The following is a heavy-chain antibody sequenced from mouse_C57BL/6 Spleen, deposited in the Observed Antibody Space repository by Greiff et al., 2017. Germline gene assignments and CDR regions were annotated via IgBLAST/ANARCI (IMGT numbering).Heavy chain of an antibody. CDR3: ARNYYGSSYFDY. CDR1: GYTFTSYW. V-gene: IGHV1-72*01. CDR2: IDPNSGGT. J-gene: IGHJ2*01. Sequence: SLKLSCKASGYTFTSYWMHWVKQRPGRGLEWIGRIDPNSGGTKYNEKFKSKATLTVDKPSSTAYMQLSSLTSEDSAVYYCARNYYGSSYFDYWGQGTTLTVSS. D-gene: IGHD1-1*01.